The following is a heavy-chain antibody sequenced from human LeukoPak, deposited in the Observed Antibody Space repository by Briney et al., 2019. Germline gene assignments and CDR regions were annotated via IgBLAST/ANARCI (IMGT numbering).Heavy chain of an antibody. J-gene: IGHJ3*01. CDR1: GLTFSNSA. D-gene: IGHD3/OR15-3a*01. V-gene: IGHV3-23*01. CDR2: ISGETNNT. CDR3: VRDLDWGAFDV. Sequence: GGSLRLSCVASGLTFSNSAMTWVRQGPGKGLEWVSSISGETNNTYYSDSVKGRFTVSRDNSKNTVFLQMNSLRAEDTALYYCVRDLDWGAFDVWGQGTMVTVSS.